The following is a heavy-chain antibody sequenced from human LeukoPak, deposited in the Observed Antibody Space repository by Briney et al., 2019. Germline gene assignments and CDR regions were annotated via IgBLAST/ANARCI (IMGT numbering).Heavy chain of an antibody. Sequence: ASVKVSCKASGYTFTGYYMHWVRQAPGQGLEWMGWINPNSGGTNYAQKFQGGVTMTRDTSISTAYMELSRLRSDDTAVYYCARDRDTAIIYYFDYWGQGTLVTVSS. CDR3: ARDRDTAIIYYFDY. CDR2: INPNSGGT. J-gene: IGHJ4*02. D-gene: IGHD5-18*01. V-gene: IGHV1-2*02. CDR1: GYTFTGYY.